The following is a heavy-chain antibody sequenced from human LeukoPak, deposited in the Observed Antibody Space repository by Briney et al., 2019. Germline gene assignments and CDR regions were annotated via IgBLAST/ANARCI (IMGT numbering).Heavy chain of an antibody. CDR1: GYSFSSYW. Sequence: GESLKISCKGSGYSFSSYWIGWVRQMPGKGLEWMGIMYPGDSDTRYSPSFQGQVTTSADKSISTAYLQWSSLKASDSAMYYCARRPYCSSTSCYRYFDLWGRGTLVTVSS. V-gene: IGHV5-51*01. D-gene: IGHD2-2*01. J-gene: IGHJ2*01. CDR2: MYPGDSDT. CDR3: ARRPYCSSTSCYRYFDL.